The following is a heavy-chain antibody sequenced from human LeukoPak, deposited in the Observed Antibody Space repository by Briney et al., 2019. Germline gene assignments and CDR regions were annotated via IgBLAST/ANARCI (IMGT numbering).Heavy chain of an antibody. D-gene: IGHD6-19*01. V-gene: IGHV1-2*02. CDR3: ARDQWLDVAGVDP. Sequence: ASVKVSCKASGYTFTGYYMHWVRQAPGQGLEWMGWINPNSGGTNYAQKFQGRVTMTRDTSISTAYMELSRLRSDDTAVYYCARDQWLDVAGVDPWGQGTLVTVSP. CDR2: INPNSGGT. CDR1: GYTFTGYY. J-gene: IGHJ5*02.